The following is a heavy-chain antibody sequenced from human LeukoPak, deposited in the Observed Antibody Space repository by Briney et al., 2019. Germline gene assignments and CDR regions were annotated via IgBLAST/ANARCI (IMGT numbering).Heavy chain of an antibody. CDR2: IGGSGGST. V-gene: IGHV3-23*01. Sequence: GGSLRLCCAASGFTFSSYAMTWVRQAPGRGLEWVSAIGGSGGSTYYADSVKGRFTISRDNSKNTLFLQMNSLRAEDTAVYYCAKVRRELTLTHFDYWGQGTLVTVSS. CDR3: AKVRRELTLTHFDY. J-gene: IGHJ4*02. CDR1: GFTFSSYA. D-gene: IGHD2-15*01.